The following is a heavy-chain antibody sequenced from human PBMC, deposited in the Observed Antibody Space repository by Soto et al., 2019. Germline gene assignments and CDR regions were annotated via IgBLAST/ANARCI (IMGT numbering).Heavy chain of an antibody. Sequence: SETLSLTCTVSGGSISSSSYYWGWIRQPPGKGLEWIGSIYYSGSTYYNPSLKSRVTISVDTSKNQFSLKLSSVTAADTAVYYCARHWNNALVVVPAAIEFEPNWFDPWGQGTLVTVSS. CDR1: GGSISSSSYY. D-gene: IGHD2-2*01. J-gene: IGHJ5*02. CDR3: ARHWNNALVVVPAAIEFEPNWFDP. CDR2: IYYSGST. V-gene: IGHV4-39*01.